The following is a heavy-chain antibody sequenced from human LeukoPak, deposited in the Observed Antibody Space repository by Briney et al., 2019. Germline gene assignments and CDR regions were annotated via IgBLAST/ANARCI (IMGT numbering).Heavy chain of an antibody. CDR1: GFTFSSYE. Sequence: PGGSLRLSCAASGFTFSSYEMNWVHQAPGKGLEWVSYISSSGSTIYYADSVKGRFTISRDNAKNSLYLQMNSLRAEDTAVYYCARDLGYSSSWYYYYGVDVWGQGTTVTVSS. V-gene: IGHV3-48*03. CDR2: ISSSGSTI. D-gene: IGHD6-13*01. J-gene: IGHJ6*02. CDR3: ARDLGYSSSWYYYYGVDV.